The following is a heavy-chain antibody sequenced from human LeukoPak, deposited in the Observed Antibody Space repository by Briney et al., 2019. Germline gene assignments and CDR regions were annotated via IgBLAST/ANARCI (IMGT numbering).Heavy chain of an antibody. CDR3: ATEKTYYDTSGNYYGGVFDH. Sequence: SSETLSLTCGVSDGSLSGYYWSWIRQPPEKGLEWIGEINRSGSTNYNPSLKSRVTISVDTSKNQFSLKLSSVTAADTAVYYCATEKTYYDTSGNYYGGVFDHWGQGNLVTVSS. D-gene: IGHD3-22*01. CDR1: DGSLSGYY. CDR2: INRSGST. V-gene: IGHV4-34*01. J-gene: IGHJ4*02.